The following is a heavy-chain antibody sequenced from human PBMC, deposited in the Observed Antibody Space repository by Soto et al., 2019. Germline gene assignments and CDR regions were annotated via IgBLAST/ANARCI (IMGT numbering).Heavy chain of an antibody. D-gene: IGHD3-3*01. CDR1: GASVKTGGYY. J-gene: IGHJ4*02. CDR3: ATNRGYDFYYPDS. CDR2: INYSGTT. V-gene: IGHV4-31*11. Sequence: QVQLQESGPGLVRPSQTLSLTCDVSGASVKTGGYYWTWIRQHPEKGLEWIGYINYSGTTYNPSLKSRAVLSLDMSKNQFSLNLTSVTAADTAVCYCATNRGYDFYYPDSWGQGILVTVSS.